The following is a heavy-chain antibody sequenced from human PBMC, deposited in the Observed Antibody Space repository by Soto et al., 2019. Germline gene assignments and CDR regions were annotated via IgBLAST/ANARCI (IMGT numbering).Heavy chain of an antibody. CDR3: TTWYYGSGSYYSYYYHCMDV. CDR2: IKSKTDGGTT. Sequence: GGSLRLSCAASGFTFSNAWMSWVRQAPGKGLEWVGRIKSKTDGGTTDYAAPVKGRFTISRDDSKNTLYLQMNSLKAEDTAVYYCTTWYYGSGSYYSYYYHCMDVWGQGTTVTVSS. D-gene: IGHD3-10*01. V-gene: IGHV3-15*01. CDR1: GFTFSNAW. J-gene: IGHJ6*02.